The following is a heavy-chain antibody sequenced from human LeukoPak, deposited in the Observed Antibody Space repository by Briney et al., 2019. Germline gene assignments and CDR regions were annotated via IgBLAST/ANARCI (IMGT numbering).Heavy chain of an antibody. D-gene: IGHD2-2*01. J-gene: IGHJ4*02. CDR2: IIPIFGTA. Sequence: SVKVSCKASGGTFSSYAISWVRQAPGQGLEWMGGIIPIFGTANYAQKFQGRVTITADKSTSTAYMELSSLRSEDTAVYYCARDQVLCSPDSCLEDWGQGTLVTVSS. CDR3: ARDQVLCSPDSCLED. CDR1: GGTFSSYA. V-gene: IGHV1-69*06.